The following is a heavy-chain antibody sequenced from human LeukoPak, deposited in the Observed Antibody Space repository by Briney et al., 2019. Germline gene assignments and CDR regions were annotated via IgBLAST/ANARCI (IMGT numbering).Heavy chain of an antibody. J-gene: IGHJ6*03. V-gene: IGHV4-34*01. CDR2: INHSGST. CDR1: GGSFSGYY. Sequence: SETLSLTCAVYGGSFSGYYWSWIRQPPGKGLEWIGEINHSGSTNYNPSLKSRVTISVDTSKNQFSLKLSSVTAADTAVYYCARQANSGSYYYYYYYMDVWGKGTTVTVSS. D-gene: IGHD1-26*01. CDR3: ARQANSGSYYYYYYYMDV.